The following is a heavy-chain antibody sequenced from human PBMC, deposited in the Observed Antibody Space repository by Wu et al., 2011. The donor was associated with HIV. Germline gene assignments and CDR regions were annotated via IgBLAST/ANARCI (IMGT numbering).Heavy chain of an antibody. D-gene: IGHD3-10*01. CDR2: IIPIFGTA. CDR3: ARSIIRGTTQNLDAFDM. Sequence: QVQLVQSGACGEEAWVLGEGLLQGFWRHLQQLWYHLGATGPGQGLEWMGGIIPIFGTANYAQKFQGRVTITADKSTSTAYMELSSLRSEDTAVYYCARSIIRGTTQNLDAFDMWGQGTMVTVSS. CDR1: RHLQQLW. V-gene: IGHV1-69*14. J-gene: IGHJ3*02.